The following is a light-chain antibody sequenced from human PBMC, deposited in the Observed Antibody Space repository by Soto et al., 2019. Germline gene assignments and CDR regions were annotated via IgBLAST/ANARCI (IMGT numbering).Light chain of an antibody. CDR1: QPVTNNY. CDR3: QRYGSSPRFT. Sequence: EIVLTQSPGTLSLSPGERATLSCRASQPVTNNYLAWYQQKPVLAPSLLIFGASSRATGIPDRFGGSGSGTDFTVTISSREPDDFAVYYYQRYGSSPRFTFGPGTKLDF. CDR2: GAS. V-gene: IGKV3-20*01. J-gene: IGKJ3*01.